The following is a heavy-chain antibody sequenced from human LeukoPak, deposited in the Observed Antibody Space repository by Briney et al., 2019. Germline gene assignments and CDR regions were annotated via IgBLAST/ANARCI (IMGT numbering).Heavy chain of an antibody. J-gene: IGHJ3*02. CDR3: TRDGGEGGNSAFDI. CDR2: IRRGTNSYTT. V-gene: IGHV3-72*01. D-gene: IGHD3-16*01. CDR1: GFTFIDYI. Sequence: SGGALRLSCAASGFTFIDYILDWVRQAPGKGLEWVGRIRRGTNSYTTEYAASVKGRFIISRDDSKNSLYLHMSSLKTEDTAVYHCTRDGGEGGNSAFDIWGQGTMVTVSS.